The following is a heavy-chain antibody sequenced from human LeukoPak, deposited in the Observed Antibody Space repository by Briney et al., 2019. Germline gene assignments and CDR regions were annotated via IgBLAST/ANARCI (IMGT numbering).Heavy chain of an antibody. CDR3: ARDPSYDSSGYYYGDGY. CDR1: GYTFTNYD. D-gene: IGHD3-22*01. V-gene: IGHV1-46*01. Sequence: APVRASCTPSGYTFTNYDMHSGSQAPGQRREGMGIINPSWCRTSYAQKLQGRVTMTRDTTTSTVYMELSSVRPEDTAVYFCARDPSYDSSGYYYGDGYWGQGTLVSVSS. CDR2: INPSWCRT. J-gene: IGHJ4*02.